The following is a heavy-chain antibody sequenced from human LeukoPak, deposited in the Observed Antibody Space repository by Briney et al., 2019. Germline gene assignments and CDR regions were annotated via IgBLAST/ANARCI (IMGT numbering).Heavy chain of an antibody. V-gene: IGHV1-18*01. CDR2: ISAYNGNT. J-gene: IGHJ6*02. CDR3: ARDPGYSSSWYPIPNYYYYYGMDV. Sequence: GASVKVSCKASGYTFTSYGISWVRQAPGQGLEWMGWISAYNGNTNYAQKLQGRVTMTTDTSTSTAYMELRSLRSDDTAVYYCARDPGYSSSWYPIPNYYYYYGMDVWGQGTTVTVSS. D-gene: IGHD6-13*01. CDR1: GYTFTSYG.